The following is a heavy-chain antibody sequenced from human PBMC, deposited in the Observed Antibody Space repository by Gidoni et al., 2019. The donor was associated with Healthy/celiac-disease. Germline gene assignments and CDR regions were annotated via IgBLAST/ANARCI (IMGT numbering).Heavy chain of an antibody. D-gene: IGHD4-17*01. J-gene: IGHJ6*02. CDR3: AKRPLDGDPPYYYYGMDV. Sequence: EVQLLESGGGLVQPGGSLRLSCAASGFTFSSYAMSWVRQAPGKGLEWVSAISGSGGSTYYADSVKGRFTISRDNSKNTLYLQMNSLRAEDTAVYYCAKRPLDGDPPYYYYGMDVWGQGTTVTVSS. CDR2: ISGSGGST. V-gene: IGHV3-23*01. CDR1: GFTFSSYA.